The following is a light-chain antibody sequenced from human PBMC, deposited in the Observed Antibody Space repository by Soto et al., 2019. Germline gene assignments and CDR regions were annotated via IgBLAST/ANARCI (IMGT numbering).Light chain of an antibody. J-gene: IGKJ4*01. Sequence: ESVLTPAPATLSLSPGERATLSCRASQSVSSSYLAWYQQKPGQAPRLLIYGASSRATGIPDRFSGSGSGTDFTLTISRLEPEDFAVYYCQQYGSSPLTFGGGTKVDIK. CDR1: QSVSSSY. CDR2: GAS. V-gene: IGKV3-20*01. CDR3: QQYGSSPLT.